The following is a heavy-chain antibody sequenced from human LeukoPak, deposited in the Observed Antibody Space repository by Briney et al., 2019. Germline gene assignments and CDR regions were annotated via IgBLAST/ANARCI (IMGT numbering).Heavy chain of an antibody. CDR1: GGSISSSSYY. D-gene: IGHD2-21*02. V-gene: IGHV4-61*02. CDR2: IYTSGST. Sequence: SETLSLTCTVSGGSISSSSYYWGWIRQPAGKGLEWIGRIYTSGSTNYNPSLKSRVTISVDTSKNQFSLKLSSVTAADTAVYYCARDTEGDTFDYWGQGTLVTVSS. J-gene: IGHJ4*02. CDR3: ARDTEGDTFDY.